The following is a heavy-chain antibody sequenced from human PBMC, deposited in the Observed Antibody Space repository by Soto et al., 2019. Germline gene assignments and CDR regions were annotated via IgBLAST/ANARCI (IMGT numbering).Heavy chain of an antibody. V-gene: IGHV4-39*01. CDR3: ARQGYGSGSYYTTLPLFDY. D-gene: IGHD3-10*01. Sequence: SETLSLTCTVSGGSISRSSYYWGWIRQPPGKGLEWIGSIYYSGSTYYNPSLKSRVTISVDTSKNQFSLKLSSVTAADTAVYYCARQGYGSGSYYTTLPLFDYWGQGTLVTVSS. CDR1: GGSISRSSYY. CDR2: IYYSGST. J-gene: IGHJ4*02.